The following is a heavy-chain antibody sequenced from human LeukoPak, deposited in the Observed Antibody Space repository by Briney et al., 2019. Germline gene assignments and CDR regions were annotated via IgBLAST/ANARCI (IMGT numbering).Heavy chain of an antibody. D-gene: IGHD4-23*01. Sequence: GASVKVSCKVSGYTLNELSMHWVRQAPGKGLEWMGGFDPVDGETVYAHRFQGRLTMTEDTSTNTGYMELTSLRSEDTAVYYCAADGGGLSSVVTPRSSPFDYWGQGTLVTVSS. CDR3: AADGGGLSSVVTPRSSPFDY. CDR2: FDPVDGET. V-gene: IGHV1-24*01. J-gene: IGHJ4*02. CDR1: GYTLNELS.